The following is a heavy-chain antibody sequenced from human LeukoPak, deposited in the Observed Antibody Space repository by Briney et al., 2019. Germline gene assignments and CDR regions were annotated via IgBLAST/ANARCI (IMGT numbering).Heavy chain of an antibody. V-gene: IGHV3-48*01. CDR2: ISSSSSTI. Sequence: GGSLRLSCAASGFTFSSYSMNWVRQAPGKGLEWVSYISSSSSTIYYADSVKGRFTISRDNAKNSLYLQMNSLRAEDTALYHCARAISRGDYGDYCWFDPWGQGTLVTVSS. CDR1: GFTFSSYS. D-gene: IGHD4-17*01. J-gene: IGHJ5*02. CDR3: ARAISRGDYGDYCWFDP.